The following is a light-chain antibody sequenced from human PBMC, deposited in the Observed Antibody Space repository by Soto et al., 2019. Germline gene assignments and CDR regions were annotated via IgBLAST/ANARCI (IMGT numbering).Light chain of an antibody. J-gene: IGKJ1*01. CDR3: QQYGSSPWT. CDR2: AAS. CDR1: QSVTSTH. V-gene: IGKV3-20*01. Sequence: EIVLTQSPGTLSLSPGESATLSCRASQSVTSTHLAWYQQKPGQAPRLLIYAASSRATGIPDRFSGSGAGTGFTLTISRLEPEDLAVYYCQQYGSSPWTFGQGTKVEIK.